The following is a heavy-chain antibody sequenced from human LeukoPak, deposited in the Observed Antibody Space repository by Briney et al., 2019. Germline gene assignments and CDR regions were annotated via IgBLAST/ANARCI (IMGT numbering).Heavy chain of an antibody. V-gene: IGHV1-69*13. J-gene: IGHJ4*02. CDR1: GDTFSNYA. CDR2: IIPIFGTA. D-gene: IGHD3-22*01. Sequence: GASVKVSCKASGDTFSNYAISWVRQAPGQGLEWMGAIIPIFGTANYAQKFQGRVTITADESTGTAYMELSSLRSEDTAVYYCTRGYYYDSNGSQRYFDYWGQGTLVTVSS. CDR3: TRGYYYDSNGSQRYFDY.